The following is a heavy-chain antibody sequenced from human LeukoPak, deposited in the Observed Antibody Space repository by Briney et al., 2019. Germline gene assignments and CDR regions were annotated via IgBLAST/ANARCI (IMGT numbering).Heavy chain of an antibody. J-gene: IGHJ4*02. Sequence: GGSLRLSCAVSGFTFSSYSMSWVRQAPGKGLEWISYISSTGSTVYYADSVEGRFTISRDNAQNSLYLQMSNLRAEDTAVYYCARDRWFGESLPAHFDYWGQGTLVTVSS. V-gene: IGHV3-48*01. CDR1: GFTFSSYS. CDR2: ISSTGSTV. CDR3: ARDRWFGESLPAHFDY. D-gene: IGHD3-10*01.